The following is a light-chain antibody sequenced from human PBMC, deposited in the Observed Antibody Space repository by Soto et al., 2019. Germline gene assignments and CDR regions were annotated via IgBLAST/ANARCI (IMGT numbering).Light chain of an antibody. Sequence: QSVLTQPPSVSGAPGQRVTISCTGSSSNIGAGYDVNWYQQLPGTAPKLLIYGNSNRPSGVPDRFSGSKSGTSASLAITGLQAEDEADYYCQSYDSSLSGNVVFGGGTKLTV. CDR1: SSNIGAGYD. V-gene: IGLV1-40*01. CDR3: QSYDSSLSGNVV. CDR2: GNS. J-gene: IGLJ2*01.